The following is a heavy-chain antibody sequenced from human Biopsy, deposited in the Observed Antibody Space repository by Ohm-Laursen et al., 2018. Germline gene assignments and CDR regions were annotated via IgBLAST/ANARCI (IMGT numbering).Heavy chain of an antibody. Sequence: SDTLSLTCTVSGGSISSYYWNWIRQPPGKGPEWIGYIYYSGSTNYNPSLKSRVTISVDTSKNQFSLRLNSVTAADTAVYYCARATNSTGWPYYYFYGMDVWGQGTTVTVSS. CDR1: GGSISSYY. CDR3: ARATNSTGWPYYYFYGMDV. D-gene: IGHD2/OR15-2a*01. V-gene: IGHV4-59*07. CDR2: IYYSGST. J-gene: IGHJ6*02.